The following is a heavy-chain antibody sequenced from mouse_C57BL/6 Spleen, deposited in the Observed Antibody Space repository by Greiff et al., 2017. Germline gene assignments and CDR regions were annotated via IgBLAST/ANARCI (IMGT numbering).Heavy chain of an antibody. V-gene: IGHV5-9-1*02. CDR2: ISSGGDYI. J-gene: IGHJ4*01. D-gene: IGHD2-1*01. CDR1: GFTFSSYA. CDR3: TRDKGYYGNYGAMDY. Sequence: EVKLEESGEGLVKPGGSLKLSCAASGFTFSSYAMSWVRQTPEKRLEWVAYISSGGDYIYYADTVKGRFTISRDNARNTLYLQMSSLKSEDTAMYYCTRDKGYYGNYGAMDYWGQGTSVTVSS.